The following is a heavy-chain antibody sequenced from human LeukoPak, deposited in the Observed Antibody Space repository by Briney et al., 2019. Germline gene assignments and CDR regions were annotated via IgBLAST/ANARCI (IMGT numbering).Heavy chain of an antibody. Sequence: GEALKISYKGAGCGFTSYWIGWGRRMPGKGGEGRGSSYPGDCDTTYRPSFQAQLPISADQSITTTSLQWSSLKASHTAMYYCARPSYSSSWLPFDYWGQGTLVTVSS. CDR2: SYPGDCDT. V-gene: IGHV5-51*01. CDR3: ARPSYSSSWLPFDY. J-gene: IGHJ4*02. CDR1: GCGFTSYW. D-gene: IGHD6-13*01.